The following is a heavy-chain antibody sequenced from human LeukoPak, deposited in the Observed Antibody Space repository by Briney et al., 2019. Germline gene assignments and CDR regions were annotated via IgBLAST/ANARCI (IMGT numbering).Heavy chain of an antibody. J-gene: IGHJ4*02. CDR2: MNPNSGNT. CDR1: GYTFTSYD. CDR3: AVVVRGVIRFDY. Sequence: ASVKVSCKASGYTFTSYDINWVPQATGQGLEWMGWMNPNSGNTGYAQKFQGRVTMTRNTSISTAYMELSSLRSEDTAVYYCAVVVRGVIRFDYWGQGTLVTVSS. D-gene: IGHD3-10*01. V-gene: IGHV1-8*01.